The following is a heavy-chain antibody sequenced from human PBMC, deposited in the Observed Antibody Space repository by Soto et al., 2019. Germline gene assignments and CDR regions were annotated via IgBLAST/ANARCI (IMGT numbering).Heavy chain of an antibody. D-gene: IGHD3-3*01. Sequence: SETLSLTCAVYGGSFSGYYWSWIRQPPGKGLEWIGEINHSGSTNYNPSLKSRVTISVDTSKNQFSLKLSSVTAADTAVYYCARGVFTTFGVVINWFDPWGQGTLVTVSS. CDR2: INHSGST. CDR3: ARGVFTTFGVVINWFDP. V-gene: IGHV4-34*01. J-gene: IGHJ5*02. CDR1: GGSFSGYY.